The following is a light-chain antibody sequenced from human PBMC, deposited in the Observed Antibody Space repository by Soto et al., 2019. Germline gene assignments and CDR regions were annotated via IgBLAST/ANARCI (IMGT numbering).Light chain of an antibody. CDR1: SSNIGAGYD. CDR2: GNS. CDR3: QSYDSSLSGFYV. V-gene: IGLV1-40*01. Sequence: QSVLTQPHSLSGAPGQRVTISCTGSSSNIGAGYDVHWYQQLPGTAPKLLIYGNSNRPSGVPDRFSGSKSGTSASLAITGLQAEDEADYYCQSYDSSLSGFYVFGAGTKLTVL. J-gene: IGLJ1*01.